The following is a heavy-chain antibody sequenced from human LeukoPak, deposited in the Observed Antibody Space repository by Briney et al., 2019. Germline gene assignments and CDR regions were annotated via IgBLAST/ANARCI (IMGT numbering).Heavy chain of an antibody. D-gene: IGHD1-1*01. CDR1: GFTFSSYA. Sequence: GGSLRLSCAASGFTFSSYAMHWVRQAPGKGLEWVAVISYDGSNKYYADSVKGRFTISRDNSKNTLYLQMNGLRAEDTAVYYCARDFLSWNLLDYWGQGTLVTVSS. V-gene: IGHV3-30-3*01. CDR2: ISYDGSNK. J-gene: IGHJ4*02. CDR3: ARDFLSWNLLDY.